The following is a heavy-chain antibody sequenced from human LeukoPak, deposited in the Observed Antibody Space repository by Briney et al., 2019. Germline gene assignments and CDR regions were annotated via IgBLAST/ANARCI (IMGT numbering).Heavy chain of an antibody. CDR1: GGSINSYY. J-gene: IGHJ4*02. CDR3: ARLRGNYFPDY. Sequence: SETLSLTCAVSGGSINSYYWSWIRQPPGKGLEWIGYIYYSGSTNYNPSLKSRVTISVDTSKNQFSLKLSSVTAADTAVYYCARLRGNYFPDYWGQGAPVTVSS. V-gene: IGHV4-59*01. D-gene: IGHD2/OR15-2a*01. CDR2: IYYSGST.